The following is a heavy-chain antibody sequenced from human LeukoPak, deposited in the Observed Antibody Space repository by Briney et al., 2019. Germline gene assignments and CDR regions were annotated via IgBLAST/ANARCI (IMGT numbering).Heavy chain of an antibody. CDR2: ISAYNRDT. CDR1: GYTFTSYG. Sequence: VASVKVSCKASGYTFTSYGISWVRQAPGQGLEWVGWISAYNRDTNYAQKVQGRVTMTTDTSTTTAYMELRSLRSDDTAVYYCARDTSGGPYFDYWGQGTLVTVAS. CDR3: ARDTSGGPYFDY. V-gene: IGHV1-18*01. J-gene: IGHJ4*02. D-gene: IGHD4-23*01.